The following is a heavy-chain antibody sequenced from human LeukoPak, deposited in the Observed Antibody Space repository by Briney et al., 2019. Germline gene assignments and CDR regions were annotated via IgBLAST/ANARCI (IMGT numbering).Heavy chain of an antibody. J-gene: IGHJ4*02. D-gene: IGHD3-3*01. V-gene: IGHV4-39*01. CDR3: ARLLPEGQFDY. CDR1: GDSISTSTYY. Sequence: PSETLSLTCIVSGDSISTSTYYWGWVRQPPGKGLEWIGTIYYSGTTYYNPSLMSRVTVSVDTTKSQFSLNLTSVTAADTAVYYCARLLPEGQFDYWGQGTPVTVSS. CDR2: IYYSGTT.